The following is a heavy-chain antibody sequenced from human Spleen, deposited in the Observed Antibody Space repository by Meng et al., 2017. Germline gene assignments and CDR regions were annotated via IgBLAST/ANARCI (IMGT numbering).Heavy chain of an antibody. V-gene: IGHV1-69*04. CDR3: AREPTTVTTYPYYYYGMDV. J-gene: IGHJ6*02. CDR2: IIPILGIA. CDR1: GYIFTNYR. D-gene: IGHD4-17*01. Sequence: SVKVSCKASGYIFTNYRISWVRQAPGQGLEWMGRIIPILGIANYAQKFQGRVTITADKSTSTAYMELSSLRSEDTAVYYCAREPTTVTTYPYYYYGMDVWGQGTTVTVSS.